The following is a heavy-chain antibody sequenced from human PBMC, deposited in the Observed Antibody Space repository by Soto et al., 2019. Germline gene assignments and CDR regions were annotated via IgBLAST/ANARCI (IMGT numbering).Heavy chain of an antibody. D-gene: IGHD2-15*01. CDR2: ISAYNGNT. V-gene: IGHV1-18*01. CDR1: GYTFTSYG. Sequence: ASVKVSCKASGYTFTSYGISWVRQAPGQGLEWMGWISAYNGNTNYAQKLQGRVTMTTDTSTSTAYMELRSLRSDDTAVYYCARAAGCSGGSCYSDFDYWGQGTLVTVSS. CDR3: ARAAGCSGGSCYSDFDY. J-gene: IGHJ4*02.